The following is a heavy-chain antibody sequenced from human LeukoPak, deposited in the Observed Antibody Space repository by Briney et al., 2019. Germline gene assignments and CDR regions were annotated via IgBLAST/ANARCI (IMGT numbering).Heavy chain of an antibody. J-gene: IGHJ4*02. CDR1: GFTFRNYS. V-gene: IGHV3-21*01. CDR3: AREKDSYGTYYCDY. D-gene: IGHD5-18*01. Sequence: PGGSLRLSCAASGFTFRNYSMHWVRPAPGKGLEGVASISIFSSYQYYADAVKGRFTISTDNAKNSLYLQMNSLRAEDTAVYYCAREKDSYGTYYCDYWGQGTLVTVSS. CDR2: ISIFSSYQ.